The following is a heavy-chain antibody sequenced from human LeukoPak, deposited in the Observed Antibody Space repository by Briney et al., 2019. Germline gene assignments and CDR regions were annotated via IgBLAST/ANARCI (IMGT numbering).Heavy chain of an antibody. V-gene: IGHV3-23*01. D-gene: IGHD2/OR15-2a*01. CDR3: ATYRQVLLPFES. J-gene: IGHJ4*02. Sequence: GGSLRLSCAASGFTFSSYAMSWVRQAPGKGLEWVSAISGSGGSTYYADSVKGRFTISRDNSKNTLYLQMNSLRAEDTAIYYCATYRQVLLPFESWGPGTLVTVSS. CDR2: ISGSGGST. CDR1: GFTFSSYA.